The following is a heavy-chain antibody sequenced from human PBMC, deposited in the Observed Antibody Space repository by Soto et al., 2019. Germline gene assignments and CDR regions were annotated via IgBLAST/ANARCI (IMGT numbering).Heavy chain of an antibody. V-gene: IGHV6-1*01. D-gene: IGHD6-19*01. Sequence: SQXLSLTCSNSGDSVSVKNAAWNWIRQSPSRGLEWLGRICYRSKWHNDYAVSVKDRITIIPDTSKNHFSLQLSSVNPEDTAVYYCARDRQWAFDVWGQGTMVTVSS. J-gene: IGHJ3*01. CDR2: ICYRSKWHN. CDR1: GDSVSVKNAA. CDR3: ARDRQWAFDV.